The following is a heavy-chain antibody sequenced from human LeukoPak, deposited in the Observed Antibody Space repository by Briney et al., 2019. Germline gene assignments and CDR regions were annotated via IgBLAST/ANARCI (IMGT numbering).Heavy chain of an antibody. J-gene: IGHJ4*02. D-gene: IGHD6-19*01. CDR1: AFTVSSNH. V-gene: IGHV3-66*01. CDR3: AREPGYSIGWGIDN. CDR2: IYSGGGT. Sequence: GGSLRLSCAASAFTVSSNHMSWVRQAPGKGLEWVSLIYSGGGTYYADSVKGRFTISRDNSKNTLYLQMKSLRAEDTAVYYCAREPGYSIGWGIDNWGQGTLVTVPS.